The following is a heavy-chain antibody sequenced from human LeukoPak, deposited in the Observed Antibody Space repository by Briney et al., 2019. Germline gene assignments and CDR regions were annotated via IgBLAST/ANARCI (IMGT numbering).Heavy chain of an antibody. J-gene: IGHJ6*02. Sequence: SVKVSCKASGGTFSSYAISWVRQAPGQGLEWMGRIIPILGIANYAQKFRGRVTITADKSTSTAYMELSSLRSEDTAVYYCAREGIAAAGTDYYYGMDVWGQGTTVTVSS. D-gene: IGHD6-13*01. CDR3: AREGIAAAGTDYYYGMDV. CDR2: IIPILGIA. V-gene: IGHV1-69*04. CDR1: GGTFSSYA.